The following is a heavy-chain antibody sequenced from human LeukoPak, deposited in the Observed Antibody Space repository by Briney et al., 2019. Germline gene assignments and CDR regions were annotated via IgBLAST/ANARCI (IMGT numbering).Heavy chain of an antibody. CDR1: GYTFTSYY. Sequence: ASVKVSCKASGYTFTSYYMHWVRQAPGQGLEWMGIIDPSGGSTTYAQKFQGGVTMTRDTSTSTVYMELSSLRSEDTAVYYCARGHSSDYGDRYYFDYWGQGTLVTVSS. J-gene: IGHJ4*02. CDR3: ARGHSSDYGDRYYFDY. CDR2: IDPSGGST. V-gene: IGHV1-46*01. D-gene: IGHD4-17*01.